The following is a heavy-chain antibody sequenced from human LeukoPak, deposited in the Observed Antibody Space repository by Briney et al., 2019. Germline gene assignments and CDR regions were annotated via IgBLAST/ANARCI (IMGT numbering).Heavy chain of an antibody. D-gene: IGHD5-18*01. CDR2: INSDGSST. V-gene: IGHV3-74*01. CDR1: GSTFSSYW. Sequence: PGGSLRLSCSASGSTFSSYWMHWVRQAPGEGLVWVSRINSDGSSTSYADSVKGRFTISRDNAKNTLYLQMNSLRAEDTAVYYCVRRGAAMAYYWGQGTLVTVSS. CDR3: VRRGAAMAYY. J-gene: IGHJ4*02.